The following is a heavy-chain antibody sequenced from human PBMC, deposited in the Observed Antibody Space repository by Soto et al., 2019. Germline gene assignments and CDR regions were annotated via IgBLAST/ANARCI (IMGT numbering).Heavy chain of an antibody. CDR3: ARDRYYYGSGSSTVYYYGMDV. Sequence: EVQLVESGGGLVQPGGSLRLSCAASGFTFSSYWMHWVRQAPGKGLVWVSRINSDGSSTSYADSVKGRFTISRDNAKNTLYLQMNSLRAEDTAVYYCARDRYYYGSGSSTVYYYGMDVWGQGTTVPVSS. CDR1: GFTFSSYW. D-gene: IGHD3-10*01. CDR2: INSDGSST. J-gene: IGHJ6*02. V-gene: IGHV3-74*01.